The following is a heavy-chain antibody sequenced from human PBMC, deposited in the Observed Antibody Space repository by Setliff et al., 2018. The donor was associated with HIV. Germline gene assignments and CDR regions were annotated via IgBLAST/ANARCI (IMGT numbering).Heavy chain of an antibody. CDR2: IYYSGRA. Sequence: SETLSLTCTASGASIRNGFYYWHWIRQPPGKGLEWTGSIYYSGRAHYKSSLKSRVTTSVDTSKNQFSLRLSSVTAADTAVYYCARDPLPDFRGWCYWGQGTLVTVSS. CDR1: GASIRNGFYY. D-gene: IGHD3-10*01. V-gene: IGHV4-39*07. CDR3: ARDPLPDFRGWCY. J-gene: IGHJ4*02.